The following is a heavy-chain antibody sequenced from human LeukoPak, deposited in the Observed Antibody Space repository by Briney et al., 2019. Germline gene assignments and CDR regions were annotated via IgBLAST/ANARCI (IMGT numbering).Heavy chain of an antibody. CDR1: GFTFSSYW. Sequence: PGGSLRLSCAASGFTFSSYWMTWVRQAPGKGLEWVANIHQDGSETYYVDSVKGRFTTSRDNAKNSLYLQMNSLRAEDTAVYYCTRGPLDDFREQYYFNYWGQGTLVTVSS. J-gene: IGHJ4*02. CDR2: IHQDGSET. D-gene: IGHD3-3*01. CDR3: TRGPLDDFREQYYFNY. V-gene: IGHV3-7*01.